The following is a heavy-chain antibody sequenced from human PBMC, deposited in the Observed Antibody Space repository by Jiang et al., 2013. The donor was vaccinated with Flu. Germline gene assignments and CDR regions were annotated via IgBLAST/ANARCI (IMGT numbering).Heavy chain of an antibody. J-gene: IGHJ4*02. CDR3: ARDGAYCGGDCPHDY. Sequence: GLVWVSRINSDGRSTSYADSVKGRFTISRDNAKNTLYLQMNSLRAEDTAVYYCARDGAYCGGDCPHDYWGQGTLVTVSS. CDR2: INSDGRST. D-gene: IGHD2-21*02. V-gene: IGHV3-74*01.